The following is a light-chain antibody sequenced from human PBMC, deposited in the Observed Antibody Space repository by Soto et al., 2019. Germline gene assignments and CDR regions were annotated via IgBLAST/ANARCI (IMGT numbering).Light chain of an antibody. V-gene: IGLV4-69*01. CDR3: QTWGTGIVV. CDR1: SGHSSYA. Sequence: QPVLTQSPSASASLGASVKLTCTLSSGHSSYAIAWHQQQPEKGPRYLMKLNSDGSHSKGDGIPDRFSGSSSGAERYLTSSSLQSEDEADYYCQTWGTGIVVFGRGTKLTVL. CDR2: LNSDGSH. J-gene: IGLJ2*01.